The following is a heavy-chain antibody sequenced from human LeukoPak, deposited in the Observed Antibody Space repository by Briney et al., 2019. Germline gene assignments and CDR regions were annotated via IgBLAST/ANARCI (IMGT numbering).Heavy chain of an antibody. J-gene: IGHJ4*02. CDR2: ISHDGTNK. V-gene: IGHV3-30*01. CDR1: GFTFTSAG. Sequence: AGSLRLSCAGSGFTFTSAGIHWVRLAAGKGLEWVSFISHDGTNKYYSDSVDGRFTVSRLNSQNTVYLQMTDLRPDDTATYYCASEDVDTGDFWGRGTLVTVSS. D-gene: IGHD5-18*01. CDR3: ASEDVDTGDF.